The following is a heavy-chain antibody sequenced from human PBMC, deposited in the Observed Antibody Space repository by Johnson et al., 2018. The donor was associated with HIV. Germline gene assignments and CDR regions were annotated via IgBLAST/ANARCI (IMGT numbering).Heavy chain of an antibody. CDR1: RFTFSSYG. CDR2: IRYDGSNK. CDR3: AKDPSYIVATAMTDAFDI. V-gene: IGHV3-30*02. Sequence: QMLLVESGGGVVQPGGSLRLSCAASRFTFSSYGMHWVRQAPGKGLEWLAFIRYDGSNKYYADSVKGRFTISRDNSKNTLYLQMTSLRAEDTAVYYCAKDPSYIVATAMTDAFDIWGQGTMVTVSS. D-gene: IGHD5-12*01. J-gene: IGHJ3*02.